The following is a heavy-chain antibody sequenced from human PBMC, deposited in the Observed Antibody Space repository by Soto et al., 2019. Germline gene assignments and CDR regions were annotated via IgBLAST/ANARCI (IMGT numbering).Heavy chain of an antibody. J-gene: IGHJ5*02. CDR1: GYSFTSYW. V-gene: IGHV5-51*01. CDR2: IYPGDSDT. Sequence: PGESLKISCKGSGYSFTSYWIGWVRQMPGKGLEWMGIIYPGDSDTRYSPSFQGQVTISADKSISTAYLQWSSLKASDTAMYYCARLRRAAAGIDWFDPWGQGTLVTVSS. CDR3: ARLRRAAAGIDWFDP. D-gene: IGHD6-13*01.